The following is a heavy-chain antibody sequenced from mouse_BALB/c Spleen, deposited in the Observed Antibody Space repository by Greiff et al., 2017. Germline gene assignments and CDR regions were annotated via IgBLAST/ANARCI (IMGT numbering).Heavy chain of an antibody. J-gene: IGHJ4*01. D-gene: IGHD2-13*01. CDR2: ISNGGGST. CDR1: GFTFSSYT. Sequence: EVQRVESGGGLVQPGGSLKLSCAASGFTFSSYTMSWVRQTPEKRLEWVAYISNGGGSTYYTDNVKGRITISRDNAKNTLYLQMSSLTSEDTAMYSGARSRDGDYVGAMDDWGQGTSVTVSS. V-gene: IGHV5-12-2*01. CDR3: ARSRDGDYVGAMDD.